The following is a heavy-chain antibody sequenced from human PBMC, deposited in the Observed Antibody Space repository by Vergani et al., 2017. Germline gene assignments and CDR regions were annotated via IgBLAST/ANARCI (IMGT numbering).Heavy chain of an antibody. Sequence: QVQLVQSGAEVKKPGASVKVSCKASGYTFTSYYMHWVRQAPGQGLEWMGIINPSGGSTSYAQKFQGRVTISVDTSKNQFSLKLSSVTAADTAVYYCARGEFYYPLWGQGTLVTVAS. CDR3: ARGEFYYPL. CDR2: INPSGGST. V-gene: IGHV1-46*01. J-gene: IGHJ4*02. CDR1: GYTFTSYY. D-gene: IGHD1-26*01.